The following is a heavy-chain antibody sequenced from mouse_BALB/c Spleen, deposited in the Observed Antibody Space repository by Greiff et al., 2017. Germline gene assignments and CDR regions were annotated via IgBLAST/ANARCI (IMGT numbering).Heavy chain of an antibody. CDR2: IRSKSNNYAT. Sequence: VQLKQSGGGLVQPKGSLKLSCAASGFTFNTYAMNWVRQAPGKGLEWVARIRSKSNNYATYYADSVKDRFTISRDDSQSMLYLQMNNLKTEDTAMYYCVRQYGNYGDWYFDVWGAGTTVTVSS. CDR1: GFTFNTYA. CDR3: VRQYGNYGDWYFDV. V-gene: IGHV10-1*02. J-gene: IGHJ1*01. D-gene: IGHD2-1*01.